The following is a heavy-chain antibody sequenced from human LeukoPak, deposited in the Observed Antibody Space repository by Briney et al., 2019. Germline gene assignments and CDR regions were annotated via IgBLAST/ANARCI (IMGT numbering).Heavy chain of an antibody. J-gene: IGHJ5*02. Sequence: SETLSLTCTVSGGSISSYYWSWIRQPPGKGLEWIGYIYYSGSTNYNPSLKSRVTMSVDTSKNQFSLKLSSVTAADTALYYCATYSGESNWFDPWGQGTLVTVSS. V-gene: IGHV4-59*12. D-gene: IGHD3-10*01. CDR1: GGSISSYY. CDR3: ATYSGESNWFDP. CDR2: IYYSGST.